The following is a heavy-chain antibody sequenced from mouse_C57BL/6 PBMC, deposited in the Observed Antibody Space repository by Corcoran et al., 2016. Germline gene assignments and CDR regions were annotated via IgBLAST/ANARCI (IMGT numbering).Heavy chain of an antibody. CDR2: INPNNGGT. CDR1: GYTFTDYY. V-gene: IGHV1-26*01. J-gene: IGHJ1*03. CDR3: ARGLRRKYFDV. Sequence: EVQLQQSGPELVKPGASVKISCKASGYTFTDYYMNWVKQSHGKSLEWIGDINPNNGGTSYNQKFKGKATLTVDKSSSTAYMELRSLTSEDSAVDYCARGLRRKYFDVWGTGTTVTVSS. D-gene: IGHD2-2*01.